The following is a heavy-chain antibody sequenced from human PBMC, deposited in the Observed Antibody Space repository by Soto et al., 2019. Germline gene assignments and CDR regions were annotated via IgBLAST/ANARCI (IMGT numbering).Heavy chain of an antibody. CDR1: GGSISSSSYY. Sequence: PSETLSLTCTVSGGSISSSSYYWGRIRQPPGKGLEWIGSIYYSGSTYYNPSLKSRVTISVDTSKNQFSLKLSSVTAADTAVYYCARGRGYYDFWSGYPSSGAIDYWGQGTLVTVSS. D-gene: IGHD3-3*01. J-gene: IGHJ4*02. V-gene: IGHV4-39*01. CDR3: ARGRGYYDFWSGYPSSGAIDY. CDR2: IYYSGST.